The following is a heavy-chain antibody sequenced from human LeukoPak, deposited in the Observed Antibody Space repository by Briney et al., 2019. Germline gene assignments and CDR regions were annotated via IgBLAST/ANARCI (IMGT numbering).Heavy chain of an antibody. Sequence: GGSLRLSCAASGFTFSSYAMSWVRQAPGKGLEWVSAISGSGGSTYYADSVKGRFTISRDNSKNTLYLQMNSLRAEDTAVYYCAKDEGSGWYSYYYYYYGMDVGGQGTTVTVSS. D-gene: IGHD6-19*01. CDR3: AKDEGSGWYSYYYYYYGMDV. CDR1: GFTFSSYA. J-gene: IGHJ6*02. CDR2: ISGSGGST. V-gene: IGHV3-23*01.